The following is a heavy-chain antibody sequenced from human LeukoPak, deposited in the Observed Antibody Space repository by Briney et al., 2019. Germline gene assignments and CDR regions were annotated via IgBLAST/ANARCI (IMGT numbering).Heavy chain of an antibody. Sequence: GASVKVSCKASGYTFTSYGISWVRQAPGQGLEWMGWISAYNGNTNYAQKLQGRVTMTTDTSTSTAYMELRSLRADDTAVYYCARGNRPRNTNCNYFDYWGQGTLVTVSA. CDR2: ISAYNGNT. CDR3: ARGNRPRNTNCNYFDY. V-gene: IGHV1-18*01. J-gene: IGHJ4*02. D-gene: IGHD2-2*01. CDR1: GYTFTSYG.